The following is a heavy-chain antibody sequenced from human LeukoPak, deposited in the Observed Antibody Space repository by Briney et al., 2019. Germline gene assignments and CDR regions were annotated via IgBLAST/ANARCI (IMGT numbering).Heavy chain of an antibody. Sequence: GGSLRLSCAASGFTFSSYAMSWVRQAPGKGLEWVANIKQDGSEKYYVDSVKGRFTISRDNAKNSLYLQMNSLRAEDTAVYYCAREAAAGLYYYYYYMEVWGKGNTVTVSS. CDR2: IKQDGSEK. D-gene: IGHD6-13*01. CDR1: GFTFSSYA. CDR3: AREAAAGLYYYYYYMEV. J-gene: IGHJ6*03. V-gene: IGHV3-7*01.